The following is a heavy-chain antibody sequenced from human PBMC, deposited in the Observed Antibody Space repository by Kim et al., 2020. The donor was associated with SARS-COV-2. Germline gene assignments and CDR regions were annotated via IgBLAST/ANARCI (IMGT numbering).Heavy chain of an antibody. CDR1: GFTFTTYS. Sequence: GGSLRLSCAASGFTFTTYSMNWVCLAPGKGLEWVSSISSTSIHIYYADSVKGRFTISRDNAKNSLYLQMNSLRAEDTAMYYCARDSGDYGDYNFYAMDV. J-gene: IGHJ6*01. V-gene: IGHV3-21*01. CDR2: ISSTSIHI. D-gene: IGHD4-17*01. CDR3: ARDSGDYGDYNFYAMDV.